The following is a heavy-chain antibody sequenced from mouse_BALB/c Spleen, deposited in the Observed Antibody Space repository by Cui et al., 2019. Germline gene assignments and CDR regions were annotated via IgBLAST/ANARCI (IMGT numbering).Heavy chain of an antibody. CDR3: ARYDYYGSSYFDY. V-gene: IGHV1-72*01. CDR2: IDPNSGGT. D-gene: IGHD1-1*01. Sequence: RGLEWIGRIDPNSGGTKYNEKFKSKATLTVDKPSSTAYMQLSSLTSEDSAVYYCARYDYYGSSYFDYWGQGTTLTVSS. J-gene: IGHJ2*01.